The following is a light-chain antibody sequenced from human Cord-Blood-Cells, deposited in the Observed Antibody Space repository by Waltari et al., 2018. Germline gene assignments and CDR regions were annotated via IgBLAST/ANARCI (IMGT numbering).Light chain of an antibody. Sequence: DIQMTQFPSSLSASVGDRVTITCRASQSISSYLNWYQQKPGKAPKLLIYAASSLQSGVPSRFSGSGSGTDFTLTISSLQPEDFATYYCQQSYSTPYTFGEGTKREIK. CDR1: QSISSY. CDR3: QQSYSTPYT. V-gene: IGKV1-39*01. CDR2: AAS. J-gene: IGKJ2*01.